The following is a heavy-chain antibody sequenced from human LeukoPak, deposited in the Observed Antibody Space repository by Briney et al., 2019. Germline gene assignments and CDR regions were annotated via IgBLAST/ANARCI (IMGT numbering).Heavy chain of an antibody. J-gene: IGHJ5*02. CDR3: ARLSTSIAAAVDLGWFDP. CDR1: GYTFTGYY. V-gene: IGHV1-2*02. CDR2: IHPNSGGT. Sequence: ASVKVSCKASGYTFTGYYMHWVRQAPGQGLEWMGWIHPNSGGTNYAQKFQGRVTMTRDTSISTAYMELSRLRSDDTAVYYCARLSTSIAAAVDLGWFDPWGQGTLVTVSS. D-gene: IGHD6-13*01.